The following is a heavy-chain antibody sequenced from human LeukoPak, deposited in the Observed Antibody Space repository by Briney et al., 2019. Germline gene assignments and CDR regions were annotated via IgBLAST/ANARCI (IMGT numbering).Heavy chain of an antibody. J-gene: IGHJ5*02. CDR1: GYSFTDYY. CDR2: INPNSGGT. Sequence: ASVKVSCKTSGYSFTDYYMHWVRQAPGQGLEWMGWINPNSGGTSAAQKFQGRVTMTRDTSITTVYMEVSWLTSDDTAIYYCARADRLNGGPYLIGPWGQGTLVTVSS. V-gene: IGHV1-2*02. CDR3: ARADRLNGGPYLIGP. D-gene: IGHD2-21*01.